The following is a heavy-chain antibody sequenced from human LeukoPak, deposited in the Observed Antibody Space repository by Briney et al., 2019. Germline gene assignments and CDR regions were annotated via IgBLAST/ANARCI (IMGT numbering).Heavy chain of an antibody. J-gene: IGHJ4*02. CDR1: GFTFSHFW. Sequence: GGSLRLSCAASGFTFSHFWVSWVRRTPGKGLEWVANINGDGSEKNYVDSVKGRFTMSRDNARNSMYLQMNSLRVEDTAVYYCARGGHHSVDYWGQGTLVTVSS. D-gene: IGHD2-21*01. CDR2: INGDGSEK. V-gene: IGHV3-7*01. CDR3: ARGGHHSVDY.